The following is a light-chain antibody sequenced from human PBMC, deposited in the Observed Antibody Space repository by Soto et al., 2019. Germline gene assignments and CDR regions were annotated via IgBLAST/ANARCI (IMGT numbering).Light chain of an antibody. Sequence: DIVLTQSPDSLAVSLGERATINCKSSQSVLYSSSNKNYLAWYQHKPGQPPKLLIYWASTRESGVPDRFSGRGSGTDFTLTISGLQPEDVAVYYCQQYFSTPLPFGGGPK. CDR3: QQYFSTPLP. J-gene: IGKJ4*01. V-gene: IGKV4-1*01. CDR2: WAS. CDR1: QSVLYSSSNKNY.